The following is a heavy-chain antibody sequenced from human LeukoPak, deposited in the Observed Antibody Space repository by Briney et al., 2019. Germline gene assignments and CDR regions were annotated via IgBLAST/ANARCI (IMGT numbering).Heavy chain of an antibody. CDR2: ISAYNGNT. CDR1: GYTFIGYY. V-gene: IGHV1-18*04. J-gene: IGHJ4*02. Sequence: ASVKVSCKASGYTFIGYYLHWVRQAPGQGLEWMGWISAYNGNTNYAQKLQGRVTMTTDTSTSTAYMELRSLRSDDTAVYYCARDLEWLVPGDYWGQGTLVTVSS. D-gene: IGHD6-19*01. CDR3: ARDLEWLVPGDY.